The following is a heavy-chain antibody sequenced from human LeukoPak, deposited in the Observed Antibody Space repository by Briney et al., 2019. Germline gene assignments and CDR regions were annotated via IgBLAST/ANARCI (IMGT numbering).Heavy chain of an antibody. Sequence: SETLSLTCTVSGVSISRYYWSWIRQPAGKGLEWIGRIYSSGSTTYNPSLKSRVTMSIDTSKNQFSLKLSFVTAEDTAVYYCARDGVLQYFDWLFPYYMDVWGKGTTVTVSS. J-gene: IGHJ6*03. CDR2: IYSSGST. CDR1: GVSISRYY. D-gene: IGHD3-9*01. V-gene: IGHV4-4*07. CDR3: ARDGVLQYFDWLFPYYMDV.